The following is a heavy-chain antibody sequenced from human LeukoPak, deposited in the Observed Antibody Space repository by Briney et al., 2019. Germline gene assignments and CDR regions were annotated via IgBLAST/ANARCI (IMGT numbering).Heavy chain of an antibody. D-gene: IGHD3-16*02. CDR2: IYYSGST. V-gene: IGHV4-39*07. CDR1: GGSISSSSYY. CDR3: ARIHGDHDYVWGSYRYPIDY. Sequence: SETLSLTCTVSGGSISSSSYYWGWIRQPPGKGLEWIGSIYYSGSTYYNPSLESRVTISVDTSKNQFSLKLSSVTAADTAVYYCARIHGDHDYVWGSYRYPIDYWGQGTLVTVSS. J-gene: IGHJ4*02.